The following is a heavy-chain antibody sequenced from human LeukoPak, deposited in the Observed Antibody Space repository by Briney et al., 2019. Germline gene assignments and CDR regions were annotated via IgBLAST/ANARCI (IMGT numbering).Heavy chain of an antibody. J-gene: IGHJ4*02. CDR3: ARNRGWYGVS. Sequence: GGSLRLSCTASGFTLSSYKMSWIRQAPGKGLEWVSSIDYSGGDTHYADSVKGRFTISRDNSKNTLYLQLSSLRGDDTALYYCARNRGWYGVSWGQGNLVSVFS. D-gene: IGHD3-10*01. CDR2: IDYSGGDT. V-gene: IGHV3-23*01. CDR1: GFTLSSYK.